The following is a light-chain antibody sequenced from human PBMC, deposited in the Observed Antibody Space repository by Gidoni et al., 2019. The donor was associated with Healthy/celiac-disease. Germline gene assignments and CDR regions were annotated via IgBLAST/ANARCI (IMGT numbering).Light chain of an antibody. Sequence: DIVMTQSPLSLPVTPGEPAPISCRSSQSLLHSNGYNYLDWYLQKPGQSPQLLIYLGSNRASGVPNRFSGSGSGTDFTLKISRVGAEDVGVYYCMQALQTPPTFGQGTKLEIK. V-gene: IGKV2-28*01. CDR3: MQALQTPPT. J-gene: IGKJ2*01. CDR1: QSLLHSNGYNY. CDR2: LGS.